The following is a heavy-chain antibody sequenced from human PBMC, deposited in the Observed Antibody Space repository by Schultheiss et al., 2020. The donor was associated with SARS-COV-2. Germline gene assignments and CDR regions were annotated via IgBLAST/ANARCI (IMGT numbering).Heavy chain of an antibody. Sequence: GGSLRLSCAAYGFTFSENYMDWVRQAPGKGLEWVGRIRNKANSHTTEYAASVKGRFTISRDDSKNSLYLQMNSLKTEDTAVYYCARGGQAGSYNYWGQGTLVTVSS. CDR3: ARGGQAGSYNY. V-gene: IGHV3-72*01. CDR2: IRNKANSHTT. J-gene: IGHJ4*02. D-gene: IGHD3-9*01. CDR1: GFTFSENY.